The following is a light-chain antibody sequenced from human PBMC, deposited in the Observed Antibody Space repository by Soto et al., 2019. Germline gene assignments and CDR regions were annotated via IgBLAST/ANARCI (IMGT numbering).Light chain of an antibody. J-gene: IGLJ1*01. CDR3: TSHAGTINFPYI. CDR2: EVN. V-gene: IGLV2-8*01. CDR1: SSDVGAYNY. Sequence: QSVLAQPPSASGSPGQSVTISCTGTSSDVGAYNYVSWYQHHPGKAPKLMVYEVNKRPSGVPDRFSGSKSGNTASLTVSGLQAEDEADYHCTSHAGTINFPYIFGTGTKVTVL.